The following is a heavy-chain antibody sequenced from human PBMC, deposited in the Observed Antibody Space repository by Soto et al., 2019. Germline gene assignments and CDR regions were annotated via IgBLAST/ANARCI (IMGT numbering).Heavy chain of an antibody. J-gene: IGHJ5*02. CDR1: GFTFSSYS. V-gene: IGHV3-48*04. Sequence: GGSLRLSCAASGFTFSSYSMNWVRQAPGKGLEWVSYISSSSSTIYYTGSVKGRFTISRDNAKNSLYLQMNSLRPEDTAVYYSAKDPYDTLTGYNNGFDPWGQGTLVTVSS. CDR2: ISSSSSTI. CDR3: AKDPYDTLTGYNNGFDP. D-gene: IGHD3-9*01.